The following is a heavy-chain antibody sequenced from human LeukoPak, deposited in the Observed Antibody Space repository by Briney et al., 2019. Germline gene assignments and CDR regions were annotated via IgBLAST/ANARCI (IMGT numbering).Heavy chain of an antibody. CDR2: IYYSGST. J-gene: IGHJ4*02. CDR1: GGSISSSSYY. V-gene: IGHV4-39*01. Sequence: PSETLSLTCTVSGGSISSSSYYWGWIRQPPGKGLEWIGRIYYSGSTYYNPSLKSRGTISVATSKNQFSLKLSSVTAADTAVYYCACLPSPDYGDYGDYFDYWGQGTLVTVSS. D-gene: IGHD4-17*01. CDR3: ACLPSPDYGDYGDYFDY.